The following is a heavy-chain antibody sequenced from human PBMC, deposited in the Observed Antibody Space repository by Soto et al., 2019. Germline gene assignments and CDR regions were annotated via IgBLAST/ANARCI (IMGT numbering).Heavy chain of an antibody. J-gene: IGHJ4*02. CDR2: INHSGST. Sequence: QVQLQQWGAGLLKPSETLSLTCAVYGGSFSGYSWSWIRQPPGKGLEWIGEINHSGSTNYNPSLKSRVTISVDKSKNQFSLKLSSVTAADTAVYYCARGGDTAMASDYYFDYWGQGTLVTVSS. V-gene: IGHV4-34*01. CDR1: GGSFSGYS. CDR3: ARGGDTAMASDYYFDY. D-gene: IGHD5-18*01.